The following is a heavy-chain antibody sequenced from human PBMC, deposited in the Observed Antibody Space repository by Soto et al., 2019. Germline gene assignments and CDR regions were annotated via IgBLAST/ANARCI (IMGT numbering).Heavy chain of an antibody. V-gene: IGHV4-61*01. Sequence: PSETLSLTCTVSGGSVSSGRYQWSWIRQSPGKGLEWIGYIYYTGTTNYNPSLKSRVTISVDTSKNQFSLRLSSVTAADTGVYYCVRYDRINMKPYSPEGFHIWGQGTMVTVSS. CDR2: IYYTGTT. CDR3: VRYDRINMKPYSPEGFHI. CDR1: GGSVSSGRYQ. J-gene: IGHJ3*02. D-gene: IGHD3-3*02.